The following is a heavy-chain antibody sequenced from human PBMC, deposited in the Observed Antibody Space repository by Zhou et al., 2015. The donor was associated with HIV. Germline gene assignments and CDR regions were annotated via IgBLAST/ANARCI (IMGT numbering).Heavy chain of an antibody. CDR1: GYTFTSYG. D-gene: IGHD2-15*01. V-gene: IGHV1-18*01. CDR3: ARDRPRSGGGTYPYY. Sequence: QVQLVQSGAEVKKPGASVKVSCKASGYTFTSYGISWVRQAPGQGLEWMGWISAYNGNTNYAQKLQGRVTMTRDTSITTAYMKLSRLKSDDTAVYYCARDRPRSGGGTYPYYWGQGSLVTVSS. CDR2: ISAYNGNT. J-gene: IGHJ4*02.